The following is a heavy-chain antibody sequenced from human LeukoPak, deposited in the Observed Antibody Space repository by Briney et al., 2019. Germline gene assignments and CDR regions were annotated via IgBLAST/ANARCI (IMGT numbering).Heavy chain of an antibody. J-gene: IGHJ4*02. D-gene: IGHD5-18*01. CDR3: AKEASRGYSFPYTPIEKPYYFDY. V-gene: IGHV3-23*01. Sequence: GGSLRLSCAASGFTFSTYAMSWVRQIPGKGLEWVSAISGSDDGTYYADSVKGRFTISRDNSKNTLFLQMNSLRAEDTAVYYCAKEASRGYSFPYTPIEKPYYFDYWGQGTLVTVSS. CDR1: GFTFSTYA. CDR2: ISGSDDGT.